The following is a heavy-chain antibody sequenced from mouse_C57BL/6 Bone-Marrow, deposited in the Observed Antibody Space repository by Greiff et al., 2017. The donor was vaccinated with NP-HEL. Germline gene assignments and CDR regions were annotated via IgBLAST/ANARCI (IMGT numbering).Heavy chain of an antibody. CDR3: ARGITTVGDY. D-gene: IGHD1-1*01. Sequence: EVNVVESGGGLVKPGGSLKLSCAASGFTFSDYGMHWVRQAPEKGLEWVAYISSGSSTIYYADTVKGRFTISRDNAKNTLFLQMTSLRSEDTAMYYCARGITTVGDYWGQGTTLTVSS. CDR1: GFTFSDYG. V-gene: IGHV5-17*01. CDR2: ISSGSSTI. J-gene: IGHJ2*01.